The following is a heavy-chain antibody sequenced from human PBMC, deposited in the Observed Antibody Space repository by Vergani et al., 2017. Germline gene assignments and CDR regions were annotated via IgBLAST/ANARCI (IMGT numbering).Heavy chain of an antibody. Sequence: QITLKESGPTLVKPTQTLTLTCPFSGFSLTTRGVAVGWIRQPPGKALEWLAIVFWDDVKRYSPSLRNRVTITRDTSRNQVVLTMTNIDPVDTATYYCTHRPDCSVGRCYDDYWGQGTLVTVSS. CDR3: THRPDCSVGRCYDDY. J-gene: IGHJ4*02. CDR1: GFSLTTRGVA. V-gene: IGHV2-5*02. CDR2: VFWDDVK. D-gene: IGHD2-15*01.